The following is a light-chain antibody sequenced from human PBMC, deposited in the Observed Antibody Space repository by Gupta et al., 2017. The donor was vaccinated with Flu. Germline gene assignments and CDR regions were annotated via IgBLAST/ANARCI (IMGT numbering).Light chain of an antibody. CDR1: QSVTSN. CDR2: GAS. CDR3: QQYNNWPRT. J-gene: IGKJ1*01. V-gene: IGKV3-15*01. Sequence: EIVMTQSPATLSVSPGERVTLSCRASQSVTSNLAWYQQKPGQAPSLLIYGASTRATGMPARFSGSGSGTDFTLTISSLQSEDFAVYYCQQYNNWPRTFGQGTKVDIK.